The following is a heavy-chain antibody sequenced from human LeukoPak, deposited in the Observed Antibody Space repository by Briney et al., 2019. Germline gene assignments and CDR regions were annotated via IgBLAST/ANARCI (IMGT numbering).Heavy chain of an antibody. D-gene: IGHD4-17*01. J-gene: IGHJ4*02. CDR3: ASAAVYGDPTNPYFDY. V-gene: IGHV1-2*02. CDR1: GYTFTSYG. CDR2: IDPNSGGT. Sequence: ASVKVSCKASGYTFTSYGISWVRQAPGQGLECMGWIDPNSGGTNYAQKFQGRVTMTRDTSINTAFMELSRLRSDDSAVYYCASAAVYGDPTNPYFDYWGQGTLVTVSS.